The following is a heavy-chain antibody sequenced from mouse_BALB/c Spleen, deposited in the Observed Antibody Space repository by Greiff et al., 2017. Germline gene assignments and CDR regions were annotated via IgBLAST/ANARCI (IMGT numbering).Heavy chain of an antibody. CDR2: IWGDGST. D-gene: IGHD4-1*01. V-gene: IGHV2-6-7*01. CDR3: ARGGGANWEPAMDY. J-gene: IGHJ4*01. Sequence: QVQLKQSGPGLVAPSQSLSITCTVSGFSLTGYGVNWVRQPPGKGLEWLGMIWGDGSTDYNSALKSRLSISKDNSKSQVFLKMNSLQTDDTARYYCARGGGANWEPAMDYWGQGTSVTVSS. CDR1: GFSLTGYG.